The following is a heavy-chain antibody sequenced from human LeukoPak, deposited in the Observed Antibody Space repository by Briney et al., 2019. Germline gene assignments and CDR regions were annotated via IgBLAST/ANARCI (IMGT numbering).Heavy chain of an antibody. CDR1: EFSVGSNY. CDR2: IYSGGST. J-gene: IGHJ4*02. D-gene: IGHD2-21*02. Sequence: GGSLRLSCAASEFSVGSNYMTWVRQAPGKGLEWVSLIYSGGSTYYADSVKGRFTISRDNSKNTLYLQMNSLRAEDTAVYYCAVSRPGGGDCYDYWGQGTLVTVSS. V-gene: IGHV3-66*01. CDR3: AVSRPGGGDCYDY.